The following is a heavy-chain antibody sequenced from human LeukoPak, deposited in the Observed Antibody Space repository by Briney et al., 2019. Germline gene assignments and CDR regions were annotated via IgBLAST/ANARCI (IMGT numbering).Heavy chain of an antibody. CDR1: GGSISSYY. CDR3: ARDPKPRGRAAHGDDY. V-gene: IGHV4-59*01. CDR2: IYYSGST. J-gene: IGHJ4*02. D-gene: IGHD3-10*01. Sequence: SETLSLTCTVSGGSISSYYWSWIRQPPGKGLEWIGYIYYSGSTNYNPSLKSRVTISVDMSKNQFSLKLSSVTAADTAVYYCARDPKPRGRAAHGDDYWGQGTLVTVSS.